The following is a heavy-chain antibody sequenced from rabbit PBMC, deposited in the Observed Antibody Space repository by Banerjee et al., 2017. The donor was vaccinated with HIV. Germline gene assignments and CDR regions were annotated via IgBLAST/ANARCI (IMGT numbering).Heavy chain of an antibody. V-gene: IGHV1S40*01. Sequence: QSLEESGGGLVKPEGSLTLTCKGSGFDFSSGYYMSWVSQAPGKGLEWIACIDAGSSGTTYYASWAKGRFTISKTSSTTVTLQMTSLTAADTATYFCARDLAGVIGWNFNLWGPGTLVTVS. CDR2: IDAGSSGTT. CDR3: ARDLAGVIGWNFNL. J-gene: IGHJ4*01. D-gene: IGHD4-1*01. CDR1: GFDFSSGYY.